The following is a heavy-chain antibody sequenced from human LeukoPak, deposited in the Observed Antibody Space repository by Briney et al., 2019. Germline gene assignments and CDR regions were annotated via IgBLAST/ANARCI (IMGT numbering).Heavy chain of an antibody. V-gene: IGHV3-48*03. CDR2: ISSSGSTI. D-gene: IGHD4-17*01. CDR3: ARVALPYGDYFDY. CDR1: GFTFSSYE. J-gene: IGHJ4*02. Sequence: GGSLRLSCAASGFTFSSYEMNWVRQAPGKGLGWVSYISSSGSTIYYADSVKGRFTISRDNAKNSLYLQMNSLRAEDTAVYYCARVALPYGDYFDYWGQGTLVTVSS.